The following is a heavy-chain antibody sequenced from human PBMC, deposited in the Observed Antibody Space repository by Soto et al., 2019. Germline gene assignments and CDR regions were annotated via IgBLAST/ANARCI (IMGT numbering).Heavy chain of an antibody. CDR2: IDHSGST. Sequence: QVQLQQWGAGLLKPSETLSLTCAVYGVSFTDYYWTWIRQPPVKGLEWIGEIDHSGSTNYNTSLKNRVTRSLHTYKHQFTLKVIYVTAAHTAVYFCARFRARLLLRAFDFWGQGTLVTVSS. J-gene: IGHJ3*01. D-gene: IGHD2-15*01. CDR1: GVSFTDYY. V-gene: IGHV4-34*01. CDR3: ARFRARLLLRAFDF.